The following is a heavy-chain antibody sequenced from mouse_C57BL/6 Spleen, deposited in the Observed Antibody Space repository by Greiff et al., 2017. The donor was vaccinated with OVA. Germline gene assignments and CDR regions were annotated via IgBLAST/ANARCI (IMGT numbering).Heavy chain of an antibody. CDR1: GFTFSDYY. Sequence: EVKLVESEGGLVQPGSSMKLSCTASGFTFSDYYMAWVRQVPEKGLEWVANINYDGSSTYYLDSLKSRFIISRDNAKNILYLQMSSLKSEDTATYYCARGLGGAMDYWGQGTSVTVSS. D-gene: IGHD4-1*01. CDR3: ARGLGGAMDY. J-gene: IGHJ4*01. V-gene: IGHV5-16*01. CDR2: INYDGSST.